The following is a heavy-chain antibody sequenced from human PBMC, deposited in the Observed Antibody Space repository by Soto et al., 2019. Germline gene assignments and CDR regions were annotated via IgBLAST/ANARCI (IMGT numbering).Heavy chain of an antibody. CDR1: GFTFSDYY. CDR3: AKDGLSDSPSAIDY. J-gene: IGHJ4*02. V-gene: IGHV3-11*05. D-gene: IGHD6-13*01. CDR2: SSNSGTFS. Sequence: GGSLRLSCEGSGFTFSDYYISWIRQAPGKGLEWISYSSNSGTFSRYADSVKGRFTISRDNSKNTLFLQMNSLRDEDTAIYYCAKDGLSDSPSAIDYWGQGTRVTVSS.